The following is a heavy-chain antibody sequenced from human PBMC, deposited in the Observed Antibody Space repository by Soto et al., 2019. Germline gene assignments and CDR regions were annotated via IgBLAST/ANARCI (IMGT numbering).Heavy chain of an antibody. V-gene: IGHV3-21*01. CDR2: ISSSSSYI. CDR3: ARDHKGYCSSTSCYGTY. CDR1: GFTFSSYS. J-gene: IGHJ4*02. D-gene: IGHD2-2*01. Sequence: EVQLVESGGGLVKPGGSLRLSCAASGFTFSSYSMNWVRQAPGKGLEWVSSISSSSSYIYYADSVKGRFTISRDNAKNSLYLQMNSLRAEDTAVYYCARDHKGYCSSTSCYGTYWGQGTQVTVSS.